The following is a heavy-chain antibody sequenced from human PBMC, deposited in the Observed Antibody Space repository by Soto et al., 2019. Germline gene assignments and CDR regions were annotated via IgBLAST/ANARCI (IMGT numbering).Heavy chain of an antibody. Sequence: EVQLVESGGVVVQPGGSLRLSCAASVFTFDDYTMHWVRQAPGKGLEWVSLISWDGGSTYYADSVKGRFTISRDNSKNSLYLQMNSLSTEDTALYYCAKGIYDSSGYYYGPDYYYGMDVWGQGTTVTVS. J-gene: IGHJ6*02. CDR1: VFTFDDYT. CDR2: ISWDGGST. V-gene: IGHV3-43*01. CDR3: AKGIYDSSGYYYGPDYYYGMDV. D-gene: IGHD3-22*01.